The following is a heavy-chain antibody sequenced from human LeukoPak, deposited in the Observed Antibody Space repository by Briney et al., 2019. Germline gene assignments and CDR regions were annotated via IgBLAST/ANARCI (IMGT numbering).Heavy chain of an antibody. Sequence: SETLSLTCAVYGGSFSGYYWSWIRQHPGKGLEWIGYIYYSGSTYYNPSLKSRVTISVDTSKNQFSLKLSSVTAADTAVYYCARVPYDSSGYYFENWFDPWGQGTLVTVSS. J-gene: IGHJ5*02. V-gene: IGHV4-31*11. CDR2: IYYSGST. CDR1: GGSFSGYY. D-gene: IGHD3-22*01. CDR3: ARVPYDSSGYYFENWFDP.